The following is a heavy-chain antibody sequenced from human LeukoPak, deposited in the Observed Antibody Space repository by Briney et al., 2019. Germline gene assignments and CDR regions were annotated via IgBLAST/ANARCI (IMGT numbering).Heavy chain of an antibody. J-gene: IGHJ5*02. CDR1: GGTFSSYA. Sequence: SVKVSCKASGGTFSSYAISWVRQAPGQGLEWMRRIIPIFGIANYAQKFQGRVTITADKSTSTAYMELSSLRSEDTAVYYCARDLGYGSGSYFPNWFDPWGQGTLVTVSS. CDR3: ARDLGYGSGSYFPNWFDP. D-gene: IGHD3-10*01. CDR2: IIPIFGIA. V-gene: IGHV1-69*04.